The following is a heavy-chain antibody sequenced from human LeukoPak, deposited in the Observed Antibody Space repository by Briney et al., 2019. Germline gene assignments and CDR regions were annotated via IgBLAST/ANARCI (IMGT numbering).Heavy chain of an antibody. V-gene: IGHV4-61*05. D-gene: IGHD6-13*01. CDR3: ARRIAASGPDRRYYMDV. CDR2: IYYSGST. CDR1: GGSISSSSYY. J-gene: IGHJ6*03. Sequence: SETLSLTCTVSGGSISSSSYYWGWIRQPPGKGLEWIGYIYYSGSTNYNPSLKSRVTISVDTSKNQFSLKLSSVTAADTAVYYCARRIAASGPDRRYYMDVWGKGTTVTISS.